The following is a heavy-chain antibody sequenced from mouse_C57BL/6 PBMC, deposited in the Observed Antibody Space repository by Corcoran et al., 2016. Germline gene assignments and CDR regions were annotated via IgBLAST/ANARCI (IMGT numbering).Heavy chain of an antibody. V-gene: IGHV9-3*01. J-gene: IGHJ2*01. Sequence: QIQLVQSGPELKKPGETVKISCKASGYTFTTYGMSWVKQAPGKGLKWMGWINTYSGVPTYADDFKGRFAFSLETSASTAYLQINNLKNEDTATYFCAREEVYYSKFDYWGQGTTLTVSS. D-gene: IGHD2-5*01. CDR3: AREEVYYSKFDY. CDR1: GYTFTTYG. CDR2: INTYSGVP.